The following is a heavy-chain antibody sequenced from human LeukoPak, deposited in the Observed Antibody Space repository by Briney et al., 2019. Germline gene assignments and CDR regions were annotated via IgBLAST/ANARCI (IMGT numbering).Heavy chain of an antibody. CDR3: ARDGTAPGLYFDL. CDR1: GFTFTDYW. J-gene: IGHJ4*01. Sequence: PGGSLRLSCAVSGFTFTDYWRNWVRQAPGKGLEWGASIRQDGGEKSYVCSVRGRFSISRDNTTNSLYLQMSRLRAEDTAVYYCARDGTAPGLYFDLWGQGTLVTVSS. D-gene: IGHD6-13*01. V-gene: IGHV3-7*01. CDR2: IRQDGGEK.